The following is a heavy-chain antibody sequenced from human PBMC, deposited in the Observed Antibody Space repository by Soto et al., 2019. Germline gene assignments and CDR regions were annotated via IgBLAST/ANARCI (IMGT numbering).Heavy chain of an antibody. Sequence: PGGSLRLSCSVSGFNFMSYAMHWVRRAPGRRLEHVSAISRDGRITYYAASVNDRFTITRDNSKNTLFLQMNSLRAEDTAVYYCAKSRYSDSSGDFYDYWGQGTLVTVSS. D-gene: IGHD3-22*01. CDR1: GFNFMSYA. CDR2: ISRDGRIT. J-gene: IGHJ4*02. CDR3: AKSRYSDSSGDFYDY. V-gene: IGHV3-64*04.